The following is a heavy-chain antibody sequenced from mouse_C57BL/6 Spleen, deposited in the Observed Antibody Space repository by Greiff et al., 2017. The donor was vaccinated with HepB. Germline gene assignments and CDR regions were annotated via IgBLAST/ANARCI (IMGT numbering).Heavy chain of an antibody. D-gene: IGHD2-4*01. CDR2: IHPNSGST. CDR1: GYTFTSYW. J-gene: IGHJ1*03. CDR3: ARGGYDYDGYFDV. Sequence: QVQLQQPGAELVKPGASVKLSCKASGYTFTSYWMHWVKQRPGQGLEWIGMIHPNSGSTNYNEKFKSKATLTVDKSSSTAYMQLSSLTSEDSAVDYFARGGYDYDGYFDVWGTGTTVTVSS. V-gene: IGHV1-64*01.